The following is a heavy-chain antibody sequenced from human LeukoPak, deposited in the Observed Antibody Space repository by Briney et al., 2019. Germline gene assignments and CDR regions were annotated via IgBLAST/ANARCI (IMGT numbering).Heavy chain of an antibody. V-gene: IGHV4-59*08. Sequence: PSETLSLTCTVSGGSISSYYWSWIRQPPGKGLEWSGYIYYSGSTNYNPPLRSRVTISVDTSKNQFSLKLSSVTAADTAVYYCARGGNYGDYDGYFDYWGQGTLVTVSS. CDR3: ARGGNYGDYDGYFDY. CDR2: IYYSGST. D-gene: IGHD4-17*01. CDR1: GGSISSYY. J-gene: IGHJ4*02.